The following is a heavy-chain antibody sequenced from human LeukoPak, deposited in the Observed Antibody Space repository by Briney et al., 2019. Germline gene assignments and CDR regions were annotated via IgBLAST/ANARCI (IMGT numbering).Heavy chain of an antibody. J-gene: IGHJ4*02. V-gene: IGHV4-30-2*01. CDR3: ARGSPGGNYLDY. CDR2: IYHSGST. Sequence: SDTLSLTCTVSGASISGYSWSWIRQPPGKGLEWIGYIYHSGSTYYNPSLKSRVTISVDRSKNQFSLKLSSVTAADTAVYYCARGSPGGNYLDYWGQGTLVTVSS. D-gene: IGHD1-26*01. CDR1: GASISGYS.